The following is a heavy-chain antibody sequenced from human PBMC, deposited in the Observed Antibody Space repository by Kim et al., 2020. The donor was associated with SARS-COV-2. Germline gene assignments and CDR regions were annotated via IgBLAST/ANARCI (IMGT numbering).Heavy chain of an antibody. Sequence: EKFDLGSGKGRFTISRDNAENSLYLQMDSLRAEDTAVYYCARAGSSDYWGQGTLVTVSS. D-gene: IGHD6-6*01. J-gene: IGHJ4*02. V-gene: IGHV3-7*01. CDR3: ARAGSSDY. CDR2: EK.